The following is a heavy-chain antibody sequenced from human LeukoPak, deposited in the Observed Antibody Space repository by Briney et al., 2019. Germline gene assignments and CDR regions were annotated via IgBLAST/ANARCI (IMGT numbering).Heavy chain of an antibody. D-gene: IGHD2-2*01. Sequence: ASVKVSCKASGYTFTSYGISWVRQAPGQGLEWMGRISAYNGNTNYAQKLQGRVTMTTDTSTSTAYMELRSLRSDDTAVYYCASVSTSAASYYYYGMDVWGKGTTVTVSS. CDR1: GYTFTSYG. J-gene: IGHJ6*04. CDR3: ASVSTSAASYYYYGMDV. V-gene: IGHV1-18*04. CDR2: ISAYNGNT.